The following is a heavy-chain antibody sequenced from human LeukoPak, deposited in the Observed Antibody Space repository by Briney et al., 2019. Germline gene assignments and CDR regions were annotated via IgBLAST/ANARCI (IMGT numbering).Heavy chain of an antibody. CDR3: ARVSPNTVTTLQYFDY. CDR2: ISSSGSTI. J-gene: IGHJ4*02. V-gene: IGHV3-48*03. CDR1: GFTFSSYE. Sequence: PGGSLRLSCAASGFTFSSYEMNWVRQAPGKGLEWVSCISSSGSTIYYADSVKGRFTISRDNAKNSLYLQMNSLRAEDTAVYYCARVSPNTVTTLQYFDYWGQGTLVTVSS. D-gene: IGHD4-17*01.